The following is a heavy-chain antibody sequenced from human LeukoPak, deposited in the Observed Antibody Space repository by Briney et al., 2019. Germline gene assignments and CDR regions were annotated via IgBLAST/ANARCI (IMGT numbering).Heavy chain of an antibody. J-gene: IGHJ5*02. CDR1: GESFSGYF. D-gene: IGHD3-16*01. Sequence: PSETLSLTCAVYGESFSGYFWNWVRQPPGKGLEWVGEINHSGSTSNHNPSLKSRVTMSVDTSKNQFSLKLSSVTAADTAVYYCAREQTYVSNWFDPWGREPWSPSPQ. CDR3: AREQTYVSNWFDP. V-gene: IGHV4-34*01. CDR2: INHSGSTS.